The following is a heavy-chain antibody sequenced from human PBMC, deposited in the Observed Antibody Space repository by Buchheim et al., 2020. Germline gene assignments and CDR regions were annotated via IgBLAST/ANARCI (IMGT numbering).Heavy chain of an antibody. CDR1: GGSTSSGGYS. Sequence: QLQLQESGSGLVKPSQTLSLTCAVSGGSTSSGGYSWSWIRQPPGKGLEWIGYIYHSGSTYYNPSLKSRVTISVDRSKNQFSLKLSSVTAADTAVYYCARGGEENCSGGSCYSGGDWFDPWGQGTL. J-gene: IGHJ5*02. D-gene: IGHD2-15*01. CDR2: IYHSGST. V-gene: IGHV4-30-2*01. CDR3: ARGGEENCSGGSCYSGGDWFDP.